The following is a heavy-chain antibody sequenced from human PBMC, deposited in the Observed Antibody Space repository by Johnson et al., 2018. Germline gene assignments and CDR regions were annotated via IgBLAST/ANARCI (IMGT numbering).Heavy chain of an antibody. CDR3: ARALWFGDLDAFDI. CDR1: GGTFSSYT. Sequence: QVQLVQSGAEVKKPGSSVKVSCKASGGTFSSYTISWVRQAPGQGLEWMGRIIPILGIANYAQKFQGRVTITADKSTSTADMELRSLRSEDTAVYYCARALWFGDLDAFDIWGQGTMVTVSS. J-gene: IGHJ3*02. D-gene: IGHD3-10*01. CDR2: IIPILGIA. V-gene: IGHV1-69*04.